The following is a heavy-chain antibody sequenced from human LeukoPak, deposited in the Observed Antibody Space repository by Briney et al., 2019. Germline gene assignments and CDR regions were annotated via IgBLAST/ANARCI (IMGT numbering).Heavy chain of an antibody. D-gene: IGHD2-15*01. J-gene: IGHJ5*02. V-gene: IGHV3-48*03. Sequence: GGSLRLSCAASGFTFSSYEMNWVRQAPGKGLEWVSYISSSGSTIYYADSVKGRFTISRDNAKNSLYLQMNSLRAEDTAVYYCASSEGNCSGGSCHTYNWFDPWGPGTLVTVSS. CDR3: ASSEGNCSGGSCHTYNWFDP. CDR1: GFTFSSYE. CDR2: ISSSGSTI.